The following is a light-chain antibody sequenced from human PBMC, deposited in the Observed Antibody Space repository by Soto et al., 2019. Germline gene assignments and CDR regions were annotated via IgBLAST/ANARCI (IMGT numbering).Light chain of an antibody. Sequence: QSVLTQPASVSGSPGQSITISCTGTSSDVGGYNYVSWYQQHPGKAPKLMIYDVSNRPSGVSNRFSGSKSGNTASLPISGLQAKDEPDYYCSSYTSNRPHYVFGAGTKLTVL. CDR2: DVS. CDR3: SSYTSNRPHYV. V-gene: IGLV2-14*01. CDR1: SSDVGGYNY. J-gene: IGLJ1*01.